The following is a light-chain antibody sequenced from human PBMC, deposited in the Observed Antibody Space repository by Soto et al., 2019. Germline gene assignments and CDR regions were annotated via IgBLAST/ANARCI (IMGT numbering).Light chain of an antibody. Sequence: EIVLTQSPGTLSLSPGERATLSCRASQRVSRSYLAWYQQKPGQAPRLLIYDASRATGIPDRFSGSGSGTDFSLPVTTPEPEDFAVYSCQHDGTSALFGPGTKVDI. J-gene: IGKJ3*01. CDR3: QHDGTSAL. CDR1: QRVSRSY. V-gene: IGKV3-20*01. CDR2: DAS.